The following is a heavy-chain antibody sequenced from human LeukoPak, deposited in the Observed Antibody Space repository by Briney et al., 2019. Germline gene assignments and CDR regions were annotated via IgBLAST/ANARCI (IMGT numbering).Heavy chain of an antibody. V-gene: IGHV3-30*02. CDR3: AKDDKPDGNRYFDY. J-gene: IGHJ4*02. CDR1: GFTFSTFG. D-gene: IGHD1-1*01. CDR2: IWPDGSNQ. Sequence: GGSLRLSCAASGFTFSTFGMHWVRRAPGQGLEWLTSIWPDGSNQYYADSVKGRLTISRDNSKSTLYLQMNSLRAEDSAVYYCAKDDKPDGNRYFDYWGQGTPVTVSS.